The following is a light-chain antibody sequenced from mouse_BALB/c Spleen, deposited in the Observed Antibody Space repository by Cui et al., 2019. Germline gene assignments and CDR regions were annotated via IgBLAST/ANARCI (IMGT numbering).Light chain of an antibody. V-gene: IGKV1-117*01. CDR1: QSLEHSNGNNY. CDR3: FQGSHVPFT. CDR2: KVS. Sequence: EVLMTQTPLSLPVSLGDQANISCRSSQSLEHSNGNNYLEWYLQKPGQCPKLLIYKVSNRLSGVPDRFRGSGAGTDYTIKISRVEAEDLGVYYCFQGSHVPFTFGSGTKLEIK. J-gene: IGKJ4*01.